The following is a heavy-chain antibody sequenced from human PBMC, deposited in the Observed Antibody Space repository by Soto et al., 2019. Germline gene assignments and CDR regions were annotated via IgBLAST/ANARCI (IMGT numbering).Heavy chain of an antibody. CDR2: IYNSGST. Sequence: PSETLSLTCTVSGASVSSGSYYWSWIRQPPGKGLEWIGYIYNSGSTSYNPSLKSRVTISVDTSKNQFSLKLSSVTAADTAVYYCARDRSPARHGYWGQGILVTVSS. CDR1: GASVSSGSYY. D-gene: IGHD6-6*01. CDR3: ARDRSPARHGY. J-gene: IGHJ4*02. V-gene: IGHV4-61*01.